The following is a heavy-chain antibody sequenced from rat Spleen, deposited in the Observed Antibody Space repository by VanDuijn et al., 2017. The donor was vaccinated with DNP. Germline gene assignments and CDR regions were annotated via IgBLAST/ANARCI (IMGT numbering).Heavy chain of an antibody. J-gene: IGHJ1*01. CDR1: GFTFSDYW. CDR3: ARGSTSIYWYFDF. D-gene: IGHD3-1*01. CDR2: ITSSGGGA. Sequence: EVQLVESGGDLVQPGGSLKLSCVASGFTFSDYWMTWIRQVPGKGLEWIASITSSGGGAYYPESGKGRFTLSRDDAKSSLYLQMNSLKSEDTATYYCARGSTSIYWYFDFWGPGTMVTVSS. V-gene: IGHV5-31*01.